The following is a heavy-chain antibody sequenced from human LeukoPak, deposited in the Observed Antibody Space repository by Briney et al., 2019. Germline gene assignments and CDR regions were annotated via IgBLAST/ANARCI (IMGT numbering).Heavy chain of an antibody. D-gene: IGHD5-18*01. Sequence: LTCSVXGGSISSGSYYWSWIRQPAGKGLEXIERIYTSGNTNYNPSLKSRVTISVDTSKNQFSLKLSSVTAADTAVYYCARDRDTYGMDVWGQGTTVTVSS. CDR3: ARDRDTYGMDV. J-gene: IGHJ6*02. CDR2: IYTSGNT. V-gene: IGHV4-61*02. CDR1: GGSISSGSYY.